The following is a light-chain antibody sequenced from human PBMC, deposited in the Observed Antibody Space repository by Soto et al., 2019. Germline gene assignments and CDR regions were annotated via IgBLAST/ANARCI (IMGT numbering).Light chain of an antibody. Sequence: QSALTQPASVSGSLGQSITISCTGTSSDVGAYNYVSWYQQQPGKAPKLMISEVSNRPSGVSNRFSGSKSGNTASLIISGLQAEDEADYYCSSYTSSSTFYVFGTGTKVTVL. CDR3: SSYTSSSTFYV. J-gene: IGLJ1*01. V-gene: IGLV2-14*01. CDR2: EVS. CDR1: SSDVGAYNY.